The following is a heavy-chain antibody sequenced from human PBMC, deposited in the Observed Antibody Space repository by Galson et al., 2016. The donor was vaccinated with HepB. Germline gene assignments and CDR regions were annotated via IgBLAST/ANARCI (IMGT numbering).Heavy chain of an antibody. CDR1: GDSVSSYS. J-gene: IGHJ6*02. V-gene: IGHV4-59*02. Sequence: SETLSLTCTVSGDSVSSYSWSWIRQPPGKGLEWIGYIYYSGSTTYSPSLQSRVTISADTSNNHLSLRLNSVTAADTAVYYCAREAGCLGDGLVDVWGQGTTVTVSS. CDR3: AREAGCLGDGLVDV. D-gene: IGHD3-16*01. CDR2: IYYSGST.